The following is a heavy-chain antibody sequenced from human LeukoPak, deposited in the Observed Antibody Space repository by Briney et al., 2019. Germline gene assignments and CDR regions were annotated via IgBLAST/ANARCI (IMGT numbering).Heavy chain of an antibody. CDR3: VIVRGYFDSSGTDY. J-gene: IGHJ4*02. CDR1: GFTFSSYT. V-gene: IGHV3-64D*06. Sequence: GGSLRLSCSASGFTFSSYTVHWVRQAPGKGLEFVSAITSTGGNTYYADSVTGRFTLSSDNSKNTLYLQMSSLRAEDTAVYYCVIVRGYFDSSGTDYWGQGTLVTVSS. D-gene: IGHD3-9*01. CDR2: ITSTGGNT.